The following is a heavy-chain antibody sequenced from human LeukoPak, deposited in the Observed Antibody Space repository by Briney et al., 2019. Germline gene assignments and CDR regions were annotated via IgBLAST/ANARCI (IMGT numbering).Heavy chain of an antibody. CDR1: GFTVSSNY. V-gene: IGHV3-53*01. CDR3: AREPIVGATGGFDY. D-gene: IGHD1-26*01. Sequence: GGSLRLSCAASGFTVSSNYMSWVRQAPGKGLEWVSVIYSGGSTYYADSVKGRFTISRDNSKNTLYLQMNSLRAEDMAAYYCAREPIVGATGGFDYWGQGTLVTVSS. CDR2: IYSGGST. J-gene: IGHJ4*02.